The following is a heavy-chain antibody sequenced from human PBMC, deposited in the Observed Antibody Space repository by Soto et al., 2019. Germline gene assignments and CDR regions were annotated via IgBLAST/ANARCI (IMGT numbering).Heavy chain of an antibody. V-gene: IGHV4-34*01. CDR2: INHSGST. D-gene: IGHD3-10*01. CDR3: AREGYYGSGSPRRNFNWFDP. J-gene: IGHJ5*02. Sequence: SETLSLTCAVYGGSFSGYYWSWIRQPPGKGLEWIGEINHSGSTNYNPSLKSRVTISVDTFKNQFSLKLSSVTAADTAVYYCAREGYYGSGSPRRNFNWFDPWGQGTLVTVSS. CDR1: GGSFSGYY.